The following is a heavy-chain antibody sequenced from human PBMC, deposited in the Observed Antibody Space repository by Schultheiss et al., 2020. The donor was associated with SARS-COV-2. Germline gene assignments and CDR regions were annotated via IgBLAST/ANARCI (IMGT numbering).Heavy chain of an antibody. CDR3: VKDHQRLVVSALDI. Sequence: GESLKISCSASGFTFNSFTMHWVRQAPGKGLECVSAISTTGGRTYYADSVQGRFTISRDNSKNTLYLQMSSLRREDTAVYYCVKDHQRLVVSALDIWGQGTMVTVSS. D-gene: IGHD6-13*01. CDR2: ISTTGGRT. V-gene: IGHV3-64D*09. J-gene: IGHJ3*02. CDR1: GFTFNSFT.